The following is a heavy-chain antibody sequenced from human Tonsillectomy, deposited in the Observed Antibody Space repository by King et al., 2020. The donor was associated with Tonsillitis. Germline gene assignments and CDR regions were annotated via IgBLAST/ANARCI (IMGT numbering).Heavy chain of an antibody. Sequence: VQLVESGGGVVQPGRSHKLSFAASRFTFNTYAMHWVRQAPGKGLVWGAVITNDGRNKYYGDSVKGRFTISRDNSENTLFRQMNSLSPEDTAVYYCARDDSGTYYGWFDPWGQGTLVTVSS. D-gene: IGHD1-26*01. CDR3: ARDDSGTYYGWFDP. CDR2: ITNDGRNK. CDR1: RFTFNTYA. J-gene: IGHJ5*02. V-gene: IGHV3-30*01.